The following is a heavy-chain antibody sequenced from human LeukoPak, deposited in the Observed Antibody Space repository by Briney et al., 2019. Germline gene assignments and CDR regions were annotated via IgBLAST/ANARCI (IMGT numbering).Heavy chain of an antibody. V-gene: IGHV3-30*18. CDR1: GFTFSSYG. CDR3: AKGSSFPDY. J-gene: IGHJ4*02. Sequence: TGGSLRLSCAASGFTFSSYGMHWVRQAPGKGLEWVAVISYDGSNKYYADSVKGRFTISRDNSKNTLYLQMNSLRAEDTAVYYCAKGSSFPDYWGQGTLVTVSS. CDR2: ISYDGSNK. D-gene: IGHD6-13*01.